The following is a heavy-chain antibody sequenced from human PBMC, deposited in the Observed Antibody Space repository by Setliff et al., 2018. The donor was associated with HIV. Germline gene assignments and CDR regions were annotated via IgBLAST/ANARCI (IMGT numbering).Heavy chain of an antibody. D-gene: IGHD6-19*01. V-gene: IGHV1-58*01. CDR2: IVVGSGKT. CDR1: GFTFTSSA. CDR3: VADGHGSGWRSDY. Sequence: ASVKVSCKASGFTFTSSAVQWVRQARGQRLEWIGWIVVGSGKTEYAQKFQERVTITRDMSTSTAYMELRSLRYDDTAVYYCVADGHGSGWRSDYWGQGTLVTVSS. J-gene: IGHJ4*02.